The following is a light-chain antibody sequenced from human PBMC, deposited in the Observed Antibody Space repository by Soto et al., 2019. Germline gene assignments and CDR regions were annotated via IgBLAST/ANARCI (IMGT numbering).Light chain of an antibody. V-gene: IGLV2-14*01. CDR3: SSYTGDTTPV. CDR1: SNDVGSYAY. J-gene: IGLJ2*01. Sequence: QSALTQPASVSGSPGQSITISCTGTSNDVGSYAYVSWYQQYPGKAPKLVISEVSNRPSGVSHRFSGSRSGNTASLTISGLQAEDEADYYCSSYTGDTTPVFGGGTKLTVL. CDR2: EVS.